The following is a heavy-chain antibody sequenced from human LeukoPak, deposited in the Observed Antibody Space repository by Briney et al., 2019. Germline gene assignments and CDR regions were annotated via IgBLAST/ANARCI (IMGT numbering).Heavy chain of an antibody. CDR3: ARGRSITMIVVVPSNDY. V-gene: IGHV4-30-4*08. CDR2: IYYSGST. J-gene: IGHJ4*02. D-gene: IGHD3-22*01. CDR1: GGSISSGDYY. Sequence: SETLSLTCTVSGGSISSGDYYWSWIRQPPGKGLEWIGYIYYSGSTNYNPSLKSRVTISVDTSKNQFSLKLSSVTAADTAVYYCARGRSITMIVVVPSNDYWGQGTLVTVSS.